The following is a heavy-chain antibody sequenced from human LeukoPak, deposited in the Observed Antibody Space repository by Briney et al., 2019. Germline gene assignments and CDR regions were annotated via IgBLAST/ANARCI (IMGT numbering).Heavy chain of an antibody. V-gene: IGHV4-59*11. CDR1: SGSLSGHY. CDR3: ASILDYESSGVPDTFDV. CDR2: VSYTGRT. Sequence: PLQTLSLTCTVSSGSLSGHYWSCIRQPPGKRLEWIGYVSYTGRTKYNPSLQSRVTISIDTSKSQFSLKLTSVTSTDTAVYSRASILDYESSGVPDTFDVWGQGTTVIVSS. J-gene: IGHJ3*01. D-gene: IGHD3-22*01.